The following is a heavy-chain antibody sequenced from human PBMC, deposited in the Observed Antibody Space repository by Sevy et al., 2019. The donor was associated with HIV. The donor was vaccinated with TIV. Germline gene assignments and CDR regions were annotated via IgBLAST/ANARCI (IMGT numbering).Heavy chain of an antibody. V-gene: IGHV3-7*01. Sequence: GGCLRLSCAASGFSFSSYWMTWVRQAPGKGLELVAYIKQDGSEKYYVDSVKGRFTISRDNAKNSLYLQMNSLRAEDTAVYYCAKNLYYESHDYWGQGTLVTVSS. CDR1: GFSFSSYW. CDR2: IKQDGSEK. CDR3: AKNLYYESHDY. D-gene: IGHD3-16*01. J-gene: IGHJ4*02.